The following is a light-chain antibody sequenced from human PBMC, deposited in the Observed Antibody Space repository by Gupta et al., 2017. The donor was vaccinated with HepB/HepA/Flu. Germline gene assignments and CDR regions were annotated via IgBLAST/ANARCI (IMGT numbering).Light chain of an antibody. CDR1: QDIRSW. Sequence: DIQMTQSPSFVSASVGDRVTITCRASQDIRSWLAWYQQKPGSAPKLLIYAASTMESRVPSRFSVSGSGTDFALTISSLQPEDFATHYCQQTNSLPLTFGGGTKVEIK. J-gene: IGKJ4*01. V-gene: IGKV1-12*01. CDR3: QQTNSLPLT. CDR2: AAS.